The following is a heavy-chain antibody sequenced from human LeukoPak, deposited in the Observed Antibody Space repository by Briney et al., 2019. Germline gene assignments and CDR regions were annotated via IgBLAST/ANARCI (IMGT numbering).Heavy chain of an antibody. J-gene: IGHJ4*02. Sequence: SETLSLTCAVYGGSFSGYYWSWIRQPPGKGLEWIGEINHSGSTNYNPSLKSRVTISVDTSKNQFSLKLSSVTAADTAVHYCARLTLTGSLNWGQGTLVTVSS. V-gene: IGHV4-34*01. CDR1: GGSFSGYY. D-gene: IGHD7-27*01. CDR3: ARLTLTGSLN. CDR2: INHSGST.